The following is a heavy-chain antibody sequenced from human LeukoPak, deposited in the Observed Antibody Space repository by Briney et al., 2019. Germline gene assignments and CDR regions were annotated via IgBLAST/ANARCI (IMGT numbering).Heavy chain of an antibody. J-gene: IGHJ5*02. Sequence: SETLSLTCTVSGGSISSYYWSWIRQPPGKGLEWIGYIYYGGSTNYNPSLKSRVTISVDTSKNQFSLKLSSVTAADTAVYYCARGDCGGDCYSPSWFDPWGQGTLVTVSS. CDR1: GGSISSYY. D-gene: IGHD2-21*02. CDR2: IYYGGST. CDR3: ARGDCGGDCYSPSWFDP. V-gene: IGHV4-59*01.